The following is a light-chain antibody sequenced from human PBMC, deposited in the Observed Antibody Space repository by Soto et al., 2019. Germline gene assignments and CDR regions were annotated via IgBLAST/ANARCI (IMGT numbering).Light chain of an antibody. CDR3: QKYNGAPWT. CDR1: QGISNY. V-gene: IGKV1-27*01. Sequence: DIQMTQSPSSLSASLGDRVTITCRASQGISNYLAWYQHRPGKVPKLLIYAAATLESGVPSRFSGSGSGTDFTLTISSLQPEDVATYYCQKYNGAPWTFGQGTRVEIK. CDR2: AAA. J-gene: IGKJ1*01.